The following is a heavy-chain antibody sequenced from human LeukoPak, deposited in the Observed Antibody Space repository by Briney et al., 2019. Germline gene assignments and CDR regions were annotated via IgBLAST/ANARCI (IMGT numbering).Heavy chain of an antibody. D-gene: IGHD3-3*01. CDR2: IYPSGST. Sequence: SETLSLTCTVSGGSISSYYWSWIRQPAGKGLEWIGRIYPSGSTKYNPSLKSRVTMSVDTSKNQFSLKLSSVTAADTAVYYCARGITIFGVVIDGMDVWGQGTTVTVSS. J-gene: IGHJ6*02. CDR3: ARGITIFGVVIDGMDV. CDR1: GGSISSYY. V-gene: IGHV4-4*07.